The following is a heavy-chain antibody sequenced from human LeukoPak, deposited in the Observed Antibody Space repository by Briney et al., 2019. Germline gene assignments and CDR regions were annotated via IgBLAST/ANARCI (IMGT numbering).Heavy chain of an antibody. J-gene: IGHJ4*02. CDR2: ISGSGGST. CDR1: GFTFSSYA. V-gene: IGHV3-23*01. Sequence: GGSLRLSCAASGFTFSSYAMSWVGQAPGKRLEWVSAISGSGGSTYYADSVKGRFTISRDNSKNTLYLQMNSLRAEDTAVYYCAKSDYDFWSGYYTGIPFFDYWGQGTLVTVSS. CDR3: AKSDYDFWSGYYTGIPFFDY. D-gene: IGHD3-3*01.